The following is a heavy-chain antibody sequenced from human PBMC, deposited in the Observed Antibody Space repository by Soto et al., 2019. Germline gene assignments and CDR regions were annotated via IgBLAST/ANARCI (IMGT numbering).Heavy chain of an antibody. J-gene: IGHJ3*02. Sequence: QVQLQESGPGLVKPSQTLSLTCTVSGGSISSGDYYWSWIRQPPGKGLEWIGYIYYSGSTYYNPCLKNRVTISVDTSKNQFYLKLSYATAAVSAVYYCARVYCYDSSGYYSDNGDAFDIWGQGTMVTASS. CDR2: IYYSGST. CDR1: GGSISSGDYY. V-gene: IGHV4-30-4*01. CDR3: ARVYCYDSSGYYSDNGDAFDI. D-gene: IGHD3-22*01.